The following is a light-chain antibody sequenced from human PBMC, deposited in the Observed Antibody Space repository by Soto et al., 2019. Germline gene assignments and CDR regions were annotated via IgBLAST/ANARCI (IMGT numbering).Light chain of an antibody. CDR3: QQRSNWPPVIT. CDR1: QSVSSY. CDR2: DAS. J-gene: IGKJ5*01. V-gene: IGKV3-11*01. Sequence: EIVLTQSPATVSLSPGERATLSCRASQSVSSYLAWYQQKPGQAPRLLIYDASNRATGIPARFSGSGSGTDFTLTISSLEPEDFAVYYCQQRSNWPPVITFGQGTRLEIK.